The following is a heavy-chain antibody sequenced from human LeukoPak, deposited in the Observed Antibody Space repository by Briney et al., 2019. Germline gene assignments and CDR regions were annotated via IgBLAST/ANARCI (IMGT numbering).Heavy chain of an antibody. Sequence: GGSLRLSCAASGFTFSSYGMHWVRQAPGKGLEWVAFIRYDGSNKYYADSVKGRFTISRDNSKNTLYLQMNSLRAEDMAVYYCAMDSSGWYYFDYRGQGTLVTVSS. CDR2: IRYDGSNK. D-gene: IGHD6-19*01. J-gene: IGHJ4*02. CDR3: AMDSSGWYYFDY. CDR1: GFTFSSYG. V-gene: IGHV3-30*02.